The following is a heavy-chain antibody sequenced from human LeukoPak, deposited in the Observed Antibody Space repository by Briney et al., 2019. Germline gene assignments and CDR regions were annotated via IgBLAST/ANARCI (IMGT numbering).Heavy chain of an antibody. CDR2: IYYSGST. CDR1: GGSISSSSYY. Sequence: SETLSLTCTVSGGSISSSSYYWGWIRQPPGKGLEWIGSIYYSGSTYYNPSLKSRVTISVDTCKNQFSLKLSSVTAADTAVYYCARRGTYYYDSSGYIFDYWGQGTLVTVSS. V-gene: IGHV4-39*01. J-gene: IGHJ4*02. D-gene: IGHD3-22*01. CDR3: ARRGTYYYDSSGYIFDY.